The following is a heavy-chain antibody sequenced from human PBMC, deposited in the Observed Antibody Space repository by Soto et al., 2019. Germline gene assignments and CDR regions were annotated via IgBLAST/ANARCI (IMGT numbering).Heavy chain of an antibody. Sequence: ASVKVSCKASGGTFSSYTISWVRQAPGQGLEWVGRIIPILGIANYAQKFQGRVTITADKSTSTAYMELSSLRSEDTAVYYCARDGDANWYFDLWGRGTLVTVSS. CDR1: GGTFSSYT. CDR3: ARDGDANWYFDL. J-gene: IGHJ2*01. D-gene: IGHD7-27*01. V-gene: IGHV1-69*04. CDR2: IIPILGIA.